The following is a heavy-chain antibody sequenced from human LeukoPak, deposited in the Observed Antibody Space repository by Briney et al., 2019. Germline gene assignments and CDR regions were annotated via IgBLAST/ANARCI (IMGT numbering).Heavy chain of an antibody. V-gene: IGHV3-48*03. Sequence: GGSLTLSWVGSAFTFIEHKMNWARHPPGKGLEWISYISGDAETIFYRDSVRGRVTISRDNTKNSLYLQMNSLRVEDTAIYYCVRRFDFWGPGTLVIVSS. CDR3: VRRFDF. CDR2: ISGDAETI. J-gene: IGHJ4*02. CDR1: AFTFIEHK.